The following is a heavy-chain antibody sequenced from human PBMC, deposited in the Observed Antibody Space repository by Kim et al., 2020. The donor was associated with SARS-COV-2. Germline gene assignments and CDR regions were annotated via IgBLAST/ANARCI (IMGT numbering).Heavy chain of an antibody. CDR3: ARRLLVVVPAASFSGGDPFDI. J-gene: IGHJ3*02. CDR2: IYYSGST. V-gene: IGHV4-39*01. CDR1: GGSISSSSYY. Sequence: SETLSLTCTVSGGSISSSSYYWGWIRQPPGKGLEWIGSIYYSGSTYYNPSLKSRVTISVDTSKNQFSLKLSSVTAADTAVYYCARRLLVVVPAASFSGGDPFDIWGQGTMVTVSS. D-gene: IGHD2-2*01.